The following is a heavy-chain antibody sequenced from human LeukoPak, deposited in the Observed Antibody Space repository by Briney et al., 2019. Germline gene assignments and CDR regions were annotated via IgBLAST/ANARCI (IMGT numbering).Heavy chain of an antibody. V-gene: IGHV3-48*03. CDR1: GFTFSSSE. Sequence: GGSLRLSCAASGFTFSSSEMNWVRQAPGKGLEWVSFISSSARRMYYADSVKGRFTISRDNSKNTLYLQMNSLRAEDTAVYYCAKDWDYYGSGSYSDYWGQGTLVTVSS. CDR2: ISSSARRM. CDR3: AKDWDYYGSGSYSDY. D-gene: IGHD3-10*01. J-gene: IGHJ4*02.